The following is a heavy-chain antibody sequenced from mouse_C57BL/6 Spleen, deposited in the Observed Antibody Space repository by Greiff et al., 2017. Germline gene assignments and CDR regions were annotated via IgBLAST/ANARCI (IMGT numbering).Heavy chain of an antibody. D-gene: IGHD2-4*01. J-gene: IGHJ3*01. CDR3: AKYDYDEFDY. CDR2: IYPGDGDT. V-gene: IGHV1-82*01. Sequence: VQLQQSGPELVKPGASVKISCKASGYAFSSSWMNWVKQRPGKGLEWIGRIYPGDGDTNYNGKFKGKATLTADKSSSTAYMQLSSLTSEDSAVYFCAKYDYDEFDYWGQGTLVTVSA. CDR1: GYAFSSSW.